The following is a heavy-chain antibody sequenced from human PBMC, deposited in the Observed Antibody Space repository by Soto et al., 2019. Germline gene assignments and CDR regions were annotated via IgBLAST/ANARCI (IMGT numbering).Heavy chain of an antibody. CDR1: GDSISSGNKY. D-gene: IGHD3-16*01. CDR3: ARVPSPFDYYYDMDV. Sequence: SETLSLTCTVSGDSISSGNKYWSWIRQPPGKGLEWIGYVFSSGTTYYNPSLKGRVSISLDASENQFSLKFASVTDADSAVYYCARVPSPFDYYYDMDVWGQGTTVTVSS. CDR2: VFSSGTT. V-gene: IGHV4-30-4*01. J-gene: IGHJ6*02.